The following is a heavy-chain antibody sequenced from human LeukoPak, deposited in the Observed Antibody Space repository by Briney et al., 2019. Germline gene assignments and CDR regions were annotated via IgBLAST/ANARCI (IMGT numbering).Heavy chain of an antibody. CDR3: ARERKNFWSGYYIFPFDY. D-gene: IGHD3-3*01. Sequence: ASVKVSCKASGGTFSSYAISWVRQAPGQGLEWMGGIIPIFGTANYAQKFQGRVTMTTDTSTSTAYMELRSLRSDDTAVYYCARERKNFWSGYYIFPFDYWGQGTLVTVSS. V-gene: IGHV1-69*05. J-gene: IGHJ4*02. CDR2: IIPIFGTA. CDR1: GGTFSSYA.